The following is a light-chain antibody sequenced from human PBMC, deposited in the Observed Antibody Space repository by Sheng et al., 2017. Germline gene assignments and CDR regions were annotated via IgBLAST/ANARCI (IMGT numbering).Light chain of an antibody. CDR2: AAS. Sequence: DIQMTQSPSSLSASVGDRVTITCRASQSISSYLNWYQQKPGKAPKLLIYAASSLQSGVPSRFAGSGSGTDFTLTISNLQPEDFATYYCQQYNIYSWTFGQGTKVEI. J-gene: IGKJ1*01. CDR1: QSISSY. CDR3: QQYNIYSWT. V-gene: IGKV1-39*01.